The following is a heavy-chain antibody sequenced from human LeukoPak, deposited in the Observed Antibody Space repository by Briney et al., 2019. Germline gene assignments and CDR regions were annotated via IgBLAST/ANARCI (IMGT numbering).Heavy chain of an antibody. CDR1: GFTFSSYS. D-gene: IGHD5-24*01. V-gene: IGHV3-43D*03. CDR2: ISWDGGST. Sequence: GGSLRLSCAASGFTFSSYSMNWVRQAPGKGLEWVSLISWDGGSTYYADSVKGRFTISRDNSKNSLYLQMNSLRAEDTALYYCAKSGGGGYNYYFDYWGQGTLVTVSS. J-gene: IGHJ4*02. CDR3: AKSGGGGYNYYFDY.